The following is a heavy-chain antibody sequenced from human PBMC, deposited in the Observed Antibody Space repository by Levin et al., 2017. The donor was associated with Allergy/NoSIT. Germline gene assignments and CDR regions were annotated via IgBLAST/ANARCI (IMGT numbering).Heavy chain of an antibody. V-gene: IGHV3-7*04. CDR2: IKQDGSVT. Sequence: LSLTCAASGFLLRSYWMYWVRQAPGKGLEWVANIKQDGSVTHYVDSVKGRFTISRDNAKNSLYLQMNSLRAEDTAVYYCAKDPSAAAYMDVWGKGTTVTVSS. CDR3: AKDPSAAAYMDV. CDR1: GFLLRSYW. D-gene: IGHD6-13*01. J-gene: IGHJ6*03.